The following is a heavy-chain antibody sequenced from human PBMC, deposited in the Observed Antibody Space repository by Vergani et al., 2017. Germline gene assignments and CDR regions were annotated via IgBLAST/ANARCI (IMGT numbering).Heavy chain of an antibody. V-gene: IGHV4-61*02. CDR2: IYTSGST. CDR1: GGSISSGSYY. CDR3: AGRLTDRDY. J-gene: IGHJ4*02. Sequence: QVQLQESGPGLVKPSQTLSLTCTVSGGSISSGSYYWSWIRQPAGKGLEWIGRIYTSGSTNYNPSLKSRVTISVDTSKNQFSLKLSSVTAADTAVYYCAGRLTDRDYWGQGTLVTVSS.